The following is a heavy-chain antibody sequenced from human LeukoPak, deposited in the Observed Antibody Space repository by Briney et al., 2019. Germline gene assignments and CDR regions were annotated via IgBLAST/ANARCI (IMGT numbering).Heavy chain of an antibody. D-gene: IGHD1-26*01. V-gene: IGHV5-10-1*01. CDR1: GYSFTTYW. J-gene: IGHJ5*02. CDR2: IDPSDSYT. CDR3: ERVWEQLDP. Sequence: AESLQITCKASGYSFTTYWISWVRQMPGKGLEWMGRIDPSDSYTNYNPSFQGHVTISADKSISTAYLQWSSLKASDTAMYYCERVWEQLDPFGQGTLVTVSS.